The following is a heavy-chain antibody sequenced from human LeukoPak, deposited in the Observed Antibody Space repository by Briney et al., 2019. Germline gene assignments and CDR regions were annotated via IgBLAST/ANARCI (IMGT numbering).Heavy chain of an antibody. CDR1: GGSISSSSYY. J-gene: IGHJ4*02. Sequence: SETLSLTCTVSGGSISSSSYYWGWIRQPPGKGLEWIGSIYYSGSTYYNPSLKSRVTISVDTSRNQFSLKLSSVTAADTAVYYCARQMGYFDILTPPVYWGQGTLVTVSS. CDR3: ARQMGYFDILTPPVY. V-gene: IGHV4-39*01. CDR2: IYYSGST. D-gene: IGHD3-9*01.